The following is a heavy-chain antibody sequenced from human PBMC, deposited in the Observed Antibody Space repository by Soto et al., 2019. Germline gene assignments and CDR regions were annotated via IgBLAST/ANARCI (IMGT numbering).Heavy chain of an antibody. J-gene: IGHJ6*02. Sequence: SETLSLTCSVSGASISTSTYYWAWVRQPPGKGLEWIGYIYYTGDTFYNPSLKSRVTITVDTSIHQFSLTLTSVTAADTAMYYCSRHGAAVLYYYGMDVWGQGTAVTVSS. V-gene: IGHV4-39*01. CDR3: SRHGAAVLYYYGMDV. CDR1: GASISTSTYY. CDR2: IYYTGDT. D-gene: IGHD3-16*01.